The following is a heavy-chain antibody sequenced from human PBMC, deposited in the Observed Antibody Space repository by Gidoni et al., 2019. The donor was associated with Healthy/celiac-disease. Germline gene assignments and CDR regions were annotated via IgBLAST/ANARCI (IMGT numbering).Heavy chain of an antibody. Sequence: GLEWIGEINHSGSTNYNPSLKSRVTISVDTSKNQFSLKLSSVTAADTAVYYCARSEYCSSTSCYSSFRGAFDIWGQGTMVTVSS. CDR3: ARSEYCSSTSCYSSFRGAFDI. CDR2: INHSGST. V-gene: IGHV4-34*01. J-gene: IGHJ3*02. D-gene: IGHD2-2*01.